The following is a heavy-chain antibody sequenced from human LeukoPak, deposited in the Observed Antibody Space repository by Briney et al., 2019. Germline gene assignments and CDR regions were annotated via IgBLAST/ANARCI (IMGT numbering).Heavy chain of an antibody. CDR2: ISHDENTK. J-gene: IGHJ4*02. V-gene: IGHV3-30*18. CDR1: GFTFTSHA. D-gene: IGHD1-1*01. CDR3: AKDRFATTGTFFDH. Sequence: PGGSLRLSCAASGFTFTSHAMHWARQPPGKGLECVAVISHDENTKYYADSVKGRFTISRDNSKNTLYLQMNSLRVEDTAVYYCAKDRFATTGTFFDHWGQGTLVTVSS.